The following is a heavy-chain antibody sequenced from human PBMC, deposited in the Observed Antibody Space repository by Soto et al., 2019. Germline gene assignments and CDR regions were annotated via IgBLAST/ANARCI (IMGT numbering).Heavy chain of an antibody. D-gene: IGHD2-15*01. CDR3: ARLVHLQQDEANWFDP. V-gene: IGHV5-51*01. CDR1: GYSFTSYW. CDR2: IYPGDSDT. Sequence: GESLKISCKGSGYSFTSYWIGWVRQMPGKGLEWMGIIYPGDSDTRYSPSFQGQVTISADKSISTAYLQWSSLKASDTAMYYCARLVHLQQDEANWFDPWGQGTLVTVSS. J-gene: IGHJ5*02.